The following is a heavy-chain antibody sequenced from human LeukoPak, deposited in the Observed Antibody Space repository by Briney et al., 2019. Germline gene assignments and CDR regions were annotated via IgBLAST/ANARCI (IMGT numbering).Heavy chain of an antibody. D-gene: IGHD4-17*01. CDR2: ISSSGIT. V-gene: IGHV3-48*03. CDR1: GFTFSTYE. J-gene: IGHJ6*02. Sequence: GGSLRLSCAASGFTFSTYEMNWVRQAPGKGLEWVSFISSSGITYYADSVKGRFTISRDNARNSLYLQMNSQRAEDTAVYYCAKYGDYQYYVGVDVWGQGTTVTVSS. CDR3: AKYGDYQYYVGVDV.